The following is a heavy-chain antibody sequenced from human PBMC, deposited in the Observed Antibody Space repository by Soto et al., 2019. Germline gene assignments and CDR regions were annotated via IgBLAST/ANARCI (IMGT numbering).Heavy chain of an antibody. Sequence: SETLSLTCTVSGGSISSYYWSWIRQPPGKGLEWIGYIYYSGSTNYNPSLKSRVTILVDTSKNQFSLKLSPVTAADTAVYYCARYGDYGLFDYWGQGTLVTVSS. CDR3: ARYGDYGLFDY. V-gene: IGHV4-59*01. J-gene: IGHJ4*02. CDR2: IYYSGST. CDR1: GGSISSYY. D-gene: IGHD4-17*01.